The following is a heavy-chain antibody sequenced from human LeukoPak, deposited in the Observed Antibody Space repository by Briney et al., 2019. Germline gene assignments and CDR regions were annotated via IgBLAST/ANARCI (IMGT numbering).Heavy chain of an antibody. CDR3: VRRYCSGGRCYLDY. Sequence: PSQTLSLTCTVSGGSISSGDYYWSWIRQPPGKGLEWIGYIYYSGSTYQNPSFKSRVTISVDTSKNQFSLKLSSVTAADTAVYYCVRRYCSGGRCYLDYWGQGTLVTVSS. J-gene: IGHJ4*02. V-gene: IGHV4-30-4*01. D-gene: IGHD2-15*01. CDR1: GGSISSGDYY. CDR2: IYYSGST.